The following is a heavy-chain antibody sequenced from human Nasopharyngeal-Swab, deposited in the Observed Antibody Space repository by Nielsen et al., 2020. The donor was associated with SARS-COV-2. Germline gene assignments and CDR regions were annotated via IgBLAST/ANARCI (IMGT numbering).Heavy chain of an antibody. V-gene: IGHV4-34*01. J-gene: IGHJ6*02. Sequence: SETLSLTCAVYGGSFSGYYWCWIRQPPGKGLEWIGEINHSGSTNYNPSLKSRVTISVDMSKNQFSLKLSSVTASDTAVYYCARTLNSGYSSSWYRYYYYGMDVWGQGTTVTVSS. CDR1: GGSFSGYY. D-gene: IGHD6-13*01. CDR2: INHSGST. CDR3: ARTLNSGYSSSWYRYYYYGMDV.